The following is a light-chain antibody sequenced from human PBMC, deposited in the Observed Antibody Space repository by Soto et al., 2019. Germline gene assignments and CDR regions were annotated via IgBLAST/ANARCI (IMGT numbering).Light chain of an antibody. CDR1: QSVRSK. Sequence: EIVMTQSPGTPSVSPGERATLSCRASQSVRSKLAWYQQKPGQAPRLLIYDASTRATGIPARFSGSGSGTEFTLTISSLQSEDFAVYYCQQYNNWPPITFGQGTRLEIK. V-gene: IGKV3-15*01. CDR2: DAS. CDR3: QQYNNWPPIT. J-gene: IGKJ5*01.